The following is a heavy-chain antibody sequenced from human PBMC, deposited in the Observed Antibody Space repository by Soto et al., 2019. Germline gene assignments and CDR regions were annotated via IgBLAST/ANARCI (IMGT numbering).Heavy chain of an antibody. V-gene: IGHV3-33*01. CDR3: ARDTRSSSWYFDY. CDR1: GFTFSSYG. Sequence: QVQLVESGGGVVQPGRSLRLSCAASGFTFSSYGMHWVRQAPGKGLEWVAVIWYDGSNKYYADSVKGRFTISRDNSKNTLYLQMNSLRAEDTAVYYCARDTRSSSWYFDYWGQGTLVTVSS. CDR2: IWYDGSNK. J-gene: IGHJ4*02. D-gene: IGHD6-13*01.